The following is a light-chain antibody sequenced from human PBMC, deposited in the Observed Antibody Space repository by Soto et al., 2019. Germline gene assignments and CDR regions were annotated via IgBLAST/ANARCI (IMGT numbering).Light chain of an antibody. Sequence: QSVLPQPASVYGSPGRSITISCTGTSSDVGGYNYVSWYQQHPGKAPKLMIYDVSNRPSGVSNRFSGSKSGNTASLTISGLQAEDEADYYCSSYTSSSTLYVFGTGTKVTVL. CDR3: SSYTSSSTLYV. J-gene: IGLJ1*01. V-gene: IGLV2-14*01. CDR2: DVS. CDR1: SSDVGGYNY.